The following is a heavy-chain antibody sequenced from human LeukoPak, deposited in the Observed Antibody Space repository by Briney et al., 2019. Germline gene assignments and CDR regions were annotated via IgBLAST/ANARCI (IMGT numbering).Heavy chain of an antibody. D-gene: IGHD5-24*01. J-gene: IGHJ4*02. CDR1: GGSMSDFY. CDR3: ASARWDS. V-gene: IGHV4-4*02. Sequence: SETLSLTCTVSGGSMSDFYWSWVRQPPGKGLEWIGEVYHSGSTNYNPSLKSRVTISVDKSKNLFSLKLTSVTAADTAMYYCASARWDSWGQGTLVTVSS. CDR2: VYHSGST.